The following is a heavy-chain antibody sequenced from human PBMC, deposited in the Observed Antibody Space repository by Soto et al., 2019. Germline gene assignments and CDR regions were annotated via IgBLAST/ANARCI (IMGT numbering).Heavy chain of an antibody. J-gene: IGHJ6*02. CDR3: ARGRFSRVPYYYYYGMDV. CDR1: GFTFSSYD. Sequence: GGSLRLSCAASGFTFSSYDMHWVRQATGKGLEWVSAIGTAGDTYYPGSVNGRFTISRENAKNSVYLQMNSLRAGDTAVYYCARGRFSRVPYYYYYGMDVWGQGTTVTVSS. CDR2: IGTAGDT. V-gene: IGHV3-13*01. D-gene: IGHD3-3*01.